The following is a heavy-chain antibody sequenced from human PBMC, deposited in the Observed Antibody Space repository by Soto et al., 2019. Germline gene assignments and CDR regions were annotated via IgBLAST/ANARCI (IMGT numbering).Heavy chain of an antibody. CDR1: GGTFSSYA. CDR2: IIPIFGTA. CDR3: ARADSSSFQPYESDY. Sequence: QVQLVQSGAEVKKPGSSVKVSCKASGGTFSSYAISWVRQAPGQGLEWMGGIIPIFGTANYAQKFQARVTITADESTSTAYMALRSLRSEDTAVYYCARADSSSFQPYESDYWGQGTLVTVSS. V-gene: IGHV1-69*01. J-gene: IGHJ4*02. D-gene: IGHD6-6*01.